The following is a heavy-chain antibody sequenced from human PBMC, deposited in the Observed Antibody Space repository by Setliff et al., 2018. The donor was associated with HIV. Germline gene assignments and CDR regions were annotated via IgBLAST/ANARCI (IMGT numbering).Heavy chain of an antibody. V-gene: IGHV4-31*03. CDR3: AKEGNSVDNWLDP. CDR1: GSSFTRRSYY. Sequence: TLCLTCSVSGSSFTRRSYYWSWFRQHPGGGLEWVGYIYHTGKTYYNPSLQSRIIMSLDMSQNQFSLKLSSVTAADTAVYYCAKEGNSVDNWLDPWGPGTLVTVSS. CDR2: IYHTGKT. J-gene: IGHJ5*02. D-gene: IGHD1-26*01.